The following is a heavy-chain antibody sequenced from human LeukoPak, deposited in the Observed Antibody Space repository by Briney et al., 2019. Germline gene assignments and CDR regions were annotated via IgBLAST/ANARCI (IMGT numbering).Heavy chain of an antibody. CDR3: ARGFLAGYSSGWSQRDAFDI. D-gene: IGHD6-19*01. Sequence: SETLSLTCTVSGGSISSYYWSWIRQPPGKGLEWIGYIYYSGSTNYNPSLKSRVTISVDTSKNQFSLKLSSVTAADTAVYYCARGFLAGYSSGWSQRDAFDIWGQGTMVTVSS. J-gene: IGHJ3*02. V-gene: IGHV4-59*08. CDR2: IYYSGST. CDR1: GGSISSYY.